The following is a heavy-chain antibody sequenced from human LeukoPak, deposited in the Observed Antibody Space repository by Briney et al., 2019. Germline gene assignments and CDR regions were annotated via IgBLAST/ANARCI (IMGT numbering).Heavy chain of an antibody. CDR1: GFTFSSYS. Sequence: GGSLRLSCAASGFTFSSYSMNWVRQAPGKGLEWVSFITSSSSYIYYADSVKGRFTISRDNAKNSLYLQMNSLRAEDTAVYYCARYRLLHEVNSLDIWGQGTMVTVSS. V-gene: IGHV3-21*01. J-gene: IGHJ3*02. D-gene: IGHD2-2*01. CDR3: ARYRLLHEVNSLDI. CDR2: ITSSSSYI.